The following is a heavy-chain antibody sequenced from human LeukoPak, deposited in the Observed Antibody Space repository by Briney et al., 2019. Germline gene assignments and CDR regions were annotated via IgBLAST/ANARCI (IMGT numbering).Heavy chain of an antibody. D-gene: IGHD3-3*01. V-gene: IGHV3-23*01. CDR3: AKPFGFLEWLYGGYFDS. J-gene: IGHJ4*02. CDR1: GFTFSNFA. CDR2: VSSDGINT. Sequence: GGSLRLSCSASGFTFSNFAMSWVRQAPGKGLEWVSAVSSDGINTYYTDSLKGRFTISRDNSKNTVFLQMHSLTAEDMAVYYCAKPFGFLEWLYGGYFDSWGQGTLVTVSS.